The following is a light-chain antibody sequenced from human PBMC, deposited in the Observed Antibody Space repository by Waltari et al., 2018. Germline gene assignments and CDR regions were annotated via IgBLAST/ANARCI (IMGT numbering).Light chain of an antibody. CDR1: QSVNNY. CDR3: QQRSTWYT. Sequence: ATLSLSPGERATLSCRASQSVNNYLAWYQQKPGQAPRLLMYDASNRATGIPARFSGSGSGTDFTLTITSLEPEDFAVYYCQQRSTWYTFGQGTKLEIK. V-gene: IGKV3-11*01. CDR2: DAS. J-gene: IGKJ2*01.